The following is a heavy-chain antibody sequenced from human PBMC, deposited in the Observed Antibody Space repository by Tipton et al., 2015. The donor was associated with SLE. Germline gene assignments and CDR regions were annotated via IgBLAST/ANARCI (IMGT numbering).Heavy chain of an antibody. D-gene: IGHD5-18*01. CDR2: IYYSGST. CDR3: ARQDGYSYGPGAFDI. J-gene: IGHJ3*02. Sequence: TLSLTCTVSGGSISSHYWSWVRQPPGKGLEWIGSIYYSGSTYYNPSLKSRVTISVDTSKNQFSLKLSSVTAADTAVYYCARQDGYSYGPGAFDIWGQGTMVTVSS. V-gene: IGHV4-59*11. CDR1: GGSISSHY.